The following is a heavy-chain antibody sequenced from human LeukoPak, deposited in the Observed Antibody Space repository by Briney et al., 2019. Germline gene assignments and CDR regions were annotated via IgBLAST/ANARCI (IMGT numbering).Heavy chain of an antibody. CDR2: ISSSGSTI. V-gene: IGHV3-11*01. D-gene: IGHD5-18*01. J-gene: IGHJ5*02. CDR1: GFTFSDYY. CDR3: VRDRDVDTAMVLFDP. Sequence: GGSLRLSCAASGFTFSDYYMSWIRQAPGKGLEWVSYISSSGSTIYYADSVKGRFTISRDNAKNSLYLQMNSLRAEDTAVYYCVRDRDVDTAMVLFDPWGQGTLVTVSS.